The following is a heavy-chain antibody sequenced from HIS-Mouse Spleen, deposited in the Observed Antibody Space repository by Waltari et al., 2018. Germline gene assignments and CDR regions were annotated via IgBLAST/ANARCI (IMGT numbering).Heavy chain of an antibody. J-gene: IGHJ3*02. CDR1: GFTFDDYT. CDR3: AKGLFSAAAGAFDI. V-gene: IGHV3-43*01. Sequence: EVQLVESGGVVVQPGGSLRLSCAASGFTFDDYTMHWVRQAPGKGLEWVSLISWDGGSTYYADSVKGRFTISRDNSKNSLYLQMNSLRTEDTALYYCAKGLFSAAAGAFDIWGQGTMVTVSS. CDR2: ISWDGGST. D-gene: IGHD6-13*01.